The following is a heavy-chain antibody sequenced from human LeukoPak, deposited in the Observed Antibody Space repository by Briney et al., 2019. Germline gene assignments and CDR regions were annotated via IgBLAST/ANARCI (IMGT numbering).Heavy chain of an antibody. CDR3: ARDSGYCSGGSCNSWYFDL. V-gene: IGHV3-30*03. Sequence: GGSLRLSCAASGFTFSSYGMHWVRQAPGKGLEWVAVISHDGKNKYYTDSVKGRFTISRDNSKKTLYLQMNSLRAEDTAVYYCARDSGYCSGGSCNSWYFDLWGRGTLVTVSS. D-gene: IGHD2-15*01. CDR2: ISHDGKNK. CDR1: GFTFSSYG. J-gene: IGHJ2*01.